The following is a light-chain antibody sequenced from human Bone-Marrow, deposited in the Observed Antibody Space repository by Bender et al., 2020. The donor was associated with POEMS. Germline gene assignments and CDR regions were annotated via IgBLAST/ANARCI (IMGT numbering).Light chain of an antibody. J-gene: IGLJ3*02. CDR2: DDV. CDR3: QVWDISDRWV. Sequence: AARITCGGDNIGSKNVQWYQQKPGQAPVVVIYDDVDRPSGIPDRLSGSNSGNTATLTIRGVEGGDGADYYCQVWDISDRWVFGGGTRLTVL. V-gene: IGLV3-21*02. CDR1: NIGSKN.